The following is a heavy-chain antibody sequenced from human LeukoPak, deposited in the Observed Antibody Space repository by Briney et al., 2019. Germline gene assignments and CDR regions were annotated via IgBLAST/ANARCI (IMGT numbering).Heavy chain of an antibody. Sequence: ASVKVSCKASGGTFSIYAISWVRQAPGQGLEWMGGIIPIFGTANYAQKFQGRVTITADESTSTAYMELSSLRSEDTAVYYCARDRATYYYDSSGYYQFDCWGQGTLVTVSS. J-gene: IGHJ4*02. CDR3: ARDRATYYYDSSGYYQFDC. D-gene: IGHD3-22*01. V-gene: IGHV1-69*01. CDR2: IIPIFGTA. CDR1: GGTFSIYA.